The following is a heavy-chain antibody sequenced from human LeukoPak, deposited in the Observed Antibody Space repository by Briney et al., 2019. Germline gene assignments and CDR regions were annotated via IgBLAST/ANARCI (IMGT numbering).Heavy chain of an antibody. CDR3: ARVRIQLYLRWFDP. J-gene: IGHJ5*02. D-gene: IGHD5-18*01. V-gene: IGHV4-34*01. CDR1: GGSFSGYY. CDR2: INHSGST. Sequence: SETLSLTCAVYGGSFSGYYWSWIRQPPGKGLEWIGEINHSGSTNYNPSLKSRVTISVDTSKNQFSLKLGSVTAADKAVYYCARVRIQLYLRWFDPWGQGTMVTVSS.